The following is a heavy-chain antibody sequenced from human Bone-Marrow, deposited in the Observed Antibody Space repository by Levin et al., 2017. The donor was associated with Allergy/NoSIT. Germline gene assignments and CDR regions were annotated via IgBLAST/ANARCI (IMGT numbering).Heavy chain of an antibody. Sequence: PSETLSLTCSVSGASINTHYWSWIRQSPEKGLEWIAYIYHSGANNYNPSFKSRVTISIDTSKNQFSLKLTSVTAADTAVYYCAKHGNWYDDAFDLWGPGTLVTVSS. CDR3: AKHGNWYDDAFDL. D-gene: IGHD6-13*01. V-gene: IGHV4-59*08. J-gene: IGHJ3*01. CDR2: IYHSGAN. CDR1: GASINTHY.